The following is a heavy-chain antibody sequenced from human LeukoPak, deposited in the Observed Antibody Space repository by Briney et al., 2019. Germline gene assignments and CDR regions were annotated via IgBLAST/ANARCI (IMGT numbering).Heavy chain of an antibody. D-gene: IGHD4-17*01. CDR2: IYYSGST. V-gene: IGHV4-59*01. Sequence: SETLSLTCTVSGGPISSYYWSWIRQPPGKGLEWIGYIYYSGSTNYNPSLKSRVTISVDTSKNQFSLKLSSVTAADTAVYYCARSSYAGDYEQGFDYWGQGTLVTVSS. J-gene: IGHJ4*02. CDR3: ARSSYAGDYEQGFDY. CDR1: GGPISSYY.